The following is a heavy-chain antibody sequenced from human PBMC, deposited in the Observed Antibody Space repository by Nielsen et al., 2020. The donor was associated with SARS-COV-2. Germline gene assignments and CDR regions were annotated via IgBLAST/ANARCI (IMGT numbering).Heavy chain of an antibody. V-gene: IGHV3-48*03. CDR1: GFSFSTSA. J-gene: IGHJ6*02. CDR2: ITSGNTI. Sequence: GESLKISCAASGFSFSTSAMTWVRQAPGRGLEWLSYITSGNTIYYAESVQGRFTISRDNAKNSLYLQMNSLRAEDTAVYYCAKPWGDEDWGQGTTVTVSS. D-gene: IGHD3-16*01. CDR3: AKPWGDED.